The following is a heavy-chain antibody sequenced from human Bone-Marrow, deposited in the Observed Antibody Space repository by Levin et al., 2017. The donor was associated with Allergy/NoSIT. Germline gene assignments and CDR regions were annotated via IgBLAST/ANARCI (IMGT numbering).Heavy chain of an antibody. CDR1: GFTFSSYG. Sequence: LSLTCAASGFTFSSYGMHWVRQAPGKGPEWVAFISFDGSQTYYIDSVRGRFTVSRDDSKRTLYLQMNSLRVEDTAVYYCAQDRSGYGAIYYLDAWGQGTLVTVSS. V-gene: IGHV3-30*18. J-gene: IGHJ4*02. CDR2: ISFDGSQT. D-gene: IGHD3-22*01. CDR3: AQDRSGYGAIYYLDA.